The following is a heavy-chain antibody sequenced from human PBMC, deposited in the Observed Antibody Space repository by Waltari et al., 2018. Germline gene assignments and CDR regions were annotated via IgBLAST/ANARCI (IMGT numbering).Heavy chain of an antibody. CDR3: AKDKDLLSSSNYGDY. CDR1: GFTFSSYG. J-gene: IGHJ4*02. Sequence: QVQLVESGGGVVQPGGSLRLSCAASGFTFSSYGMHWVRQAPGKGLEVGAFIGYDERNKYYADSVKGRFTISRDNSKNTLYLQMNSLRAEDTAVYYCAKDKDLLSSSNYGDYWGQGTLVTVSS. D-gene: IGHD4-4*01. V-gene: IGHV3-30*02. CDR2: IGYDERNK.